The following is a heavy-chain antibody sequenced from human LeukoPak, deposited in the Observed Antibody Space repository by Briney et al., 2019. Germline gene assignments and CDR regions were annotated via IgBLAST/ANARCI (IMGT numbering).Heavy chain of an antibody. CDR1: GFTFSSYS. J-gene: IGHJ3*02. Sequence: GGSLRLSCAASGFTFSSYSMNWVRQAPGKGLEWVSSISSSSSYMYYADSVKGRFTISRDNAKNSLYLQMNSLRAEDTAVYYCASFPLRGLDAFDIWGQGTMVTVSS. D-gene: IGHD3-10*01. V-gene: IGHV3-21*01. CDR3: ASFPLRGLDAFDI. CDR2: ISSSSSYM.